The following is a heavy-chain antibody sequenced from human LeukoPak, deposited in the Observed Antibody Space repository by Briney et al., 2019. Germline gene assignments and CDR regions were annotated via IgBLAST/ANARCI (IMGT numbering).Heavy chain of an antibody. CDR3: ARHGQNDGYPLDY. CDR2: IQYSGST. CDR1: GGYISGYY. J-gene: IGHJ4*02. V-gene: IGHV4-59*08. D-gene: IGHD5-24*01. Sequence: SETLSLTCSVSGGYISGYYWSWIRQPPGKGLESVDYIQYSGSTNYNPPLKSRLTISVDTSKNQLALKLNSMTDADTAVYYCARHGQNDGYPLDYWGQGTLVSVSS.